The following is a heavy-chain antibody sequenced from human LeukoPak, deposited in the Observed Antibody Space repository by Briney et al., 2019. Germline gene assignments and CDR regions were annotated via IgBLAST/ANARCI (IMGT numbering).Heavy chain of an antibody. CDR2: IYHSGST. V-gene: IGHV4-38-2*01. CDR1: GYSISSGYY. J-gene: IGHJ4*02. D-gene: IGHD6-13*01. CDR3: ARVRYSSSWYVDY. Sequence: SETLSLTCAVSGYSISSGYYWGWIRQPPGKGLEWIGSIYHSGSTYYNPSLKSRVTISVDTSKNQFSLKLSSVTAADTAVYYCARVRYSSSWYVDYWGQGTLVTVSS.